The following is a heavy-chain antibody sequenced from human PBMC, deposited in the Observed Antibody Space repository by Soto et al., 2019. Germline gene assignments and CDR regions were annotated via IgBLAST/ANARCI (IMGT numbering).Heavy chain of an antibody. V-gene: IGHV2-5*02. J-gene: IGHJ3*02. D-gene: IGHD6-13*01. CDR2: IYWDDNK. Sequence: QITLKESGPTLVKPTQTLTLTCTFSGFSLSTSGVGVGWIRQPPGKALEWLALIYWDDNKRYSPSLKSRLTSTKETPNNQGVRTTTNVDPVHTATYYCALGSGLAPTGTRHAFDIWGQGTMVTVSS. CDR1: GFSLSTSGVG. CDR3: ALGSGLAPTGTRHAFDI.